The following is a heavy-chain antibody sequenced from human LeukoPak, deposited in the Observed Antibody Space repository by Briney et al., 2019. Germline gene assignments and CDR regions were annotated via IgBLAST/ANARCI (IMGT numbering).Heavy chain of an antibody. V-gene: IGHV4-34*01. Sequence: PSETLSLTCAVYGGSFSGYYWSWIRQPPGKGLEWIGEINHSGSTNYNPSLKSRVTISVDTSKNQFSLKLSSVTAADTAVYYCARGHTALPGNWFDPWGQGTPVTVSS. CDR3: ARGHTALPGNWFDP. J-gene: IGHJ5*02. CDR1: GGSFSGYY. CDR2: INHSGST.